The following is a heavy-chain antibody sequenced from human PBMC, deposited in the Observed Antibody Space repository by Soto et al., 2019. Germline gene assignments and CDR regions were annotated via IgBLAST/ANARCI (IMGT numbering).Heavy chain of an antibody. CDR2: IPYDGSNK. D-gene: IGHD6-19*01. CDR1: GFTFSSYG. Sequence: QVQLVESGGGVVQPGRSLRLSFAASGFTFSSYGMHWVPKAPAKGLEWVAVIPYDGSNKYYADSVKGRFTISRDNSKNTLYLQMNSLRAEDTAVYYCAKEAIAVARRYYFDYWGQGTLVTVSS. V-gene: IGHV3-30*18. CDR3: AKEAIAVARRYYFDY. J-gene: IGHJ4*02.